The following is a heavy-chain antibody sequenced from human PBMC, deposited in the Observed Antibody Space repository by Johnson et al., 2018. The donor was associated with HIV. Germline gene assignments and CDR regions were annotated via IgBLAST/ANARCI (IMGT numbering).Heavy chain of an antibody. CDR3: AKGDILTGYSFDI. J-gene: IGHJ3*02. CDR2: IYSGGST. V-gene: IGHV3-66*01. CDR1: GFTVSSNY. D-gene: IGHD3-9*01. Sequence: VQLVESGGGLVQPGGSLRLSCAASGFTVSSNYMSWVRQAPGKGLEWVSVIYSGGSTYYADSVKGRFTISRDNSKNTLYLQMNSLRAEDTAVYYCAKGDILTGYSFDIWGQGTMVTVSS.